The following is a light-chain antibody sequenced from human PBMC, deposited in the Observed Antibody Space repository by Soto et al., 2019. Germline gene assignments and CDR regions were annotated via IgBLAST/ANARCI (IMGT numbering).Light chain of an antibody. V-gene: IGKV3-11*01. CDR1: QGISNS. CDR2: ESS. Sequence: TQSPSAMSASLGDRVTITCRASQGISNSLAWFQQKPGQAPRLLIYESSNRATGIAARFSGSGSGTDFTLTISSLEPEDFAVYYCQQRSNWPQTFGQGTKVDIK. J-gene: IGKJ1*01. CDR3: QQRSNWPQT.